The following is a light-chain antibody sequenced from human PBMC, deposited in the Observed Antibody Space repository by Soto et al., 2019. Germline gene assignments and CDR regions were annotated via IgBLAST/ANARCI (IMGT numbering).Light chain of an antibody. CDR2: GAS. J-gene: IGKJ5*01. CDR3: QQYNDWPIT. CDR1: QSIGSL. Sequence: EVVMTQSPVTLSVSPGERATLSCRASQSIGSLLAWYQQKPGQAPRLLIYGASTRATGIPARFSGSGSVTEFTLTISSLQSGDFAVYYCQQYNDWPITFGQGTRLEIK. V-gene: IGKV3-15*01.